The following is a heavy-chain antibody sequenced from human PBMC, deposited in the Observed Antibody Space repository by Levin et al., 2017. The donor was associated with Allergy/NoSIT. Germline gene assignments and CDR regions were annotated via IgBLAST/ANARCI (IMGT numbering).Heavy chain of an antibody. J-gene: IGHJ3*02. CDR1: GFTFSNYW. CDR3: ARNQLLPLDAFDI. Sequence: GESLKISCAASGFTFSNYWMTWVRQAPGKGLEWVANIKQGGNEKYYVDSVKGRFTISRDNAKNSLYLQMNSLRAEDTAVYYCARNQLLPLDAFDIWGQGTMVTVSS. CDR2: IKQGGNEK. V-gene: IGHV3-7*01. D-gene: IGHD1-14*01.